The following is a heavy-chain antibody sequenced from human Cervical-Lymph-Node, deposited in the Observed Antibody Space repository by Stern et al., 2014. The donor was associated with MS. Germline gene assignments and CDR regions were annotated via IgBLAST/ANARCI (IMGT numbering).Heavy chain of an antibody. CDR3: TRRMKTGTTVR. J-gene: IGHJ4*02. CDR2: IRSKAYGGTT. CDR1: GFTFGDYA. V-gene: IGHV3-49*03. D-gene: IGHD1-7*01. Sequence: EVQLEESGGGLVQPGRSLRLSCTASGFTFGDYAMSWFRQAPGKGLEWVGFIRSKAYGGTTEYAASVKGRFTISRDDSKSIAYLQMNSLKTEDTAVYYCTRRMKTGTTVRWGQGTLVTVSS.